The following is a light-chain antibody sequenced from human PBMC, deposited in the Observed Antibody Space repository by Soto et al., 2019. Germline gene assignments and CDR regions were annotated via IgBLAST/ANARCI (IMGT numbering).Light chain of an antibody. CDR3: LSFDSSLSVV. CDR1: SSNIGAGYD. Sequence: QAVVTQPPSVSGAPGQRVTISCTGSSSNIGAGYDVHWYQQLPGRAPKLLIYGNTNRPSGVPDRFSGSKSGTSASLAITGLQAEDEADYYCLSFDSSLSVVFGGGTQL. J-gene: IGLJ2*01. CDR2: GNT. V-gene: IGLV1-40*01.